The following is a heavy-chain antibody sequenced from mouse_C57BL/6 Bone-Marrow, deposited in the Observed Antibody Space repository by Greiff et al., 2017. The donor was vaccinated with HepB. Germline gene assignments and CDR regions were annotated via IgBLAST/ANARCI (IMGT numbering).Heavy chain of an antibody. Sequence: VHVKQSGAELVKPGASVKLSCTASGFNIKDYYMHWVKQRTEQGLEWIGRIDPEDGETKYAPKFQGKATITADPSSNTASLQLSSLTSEDTAVNYCAGGGYYGSSYWYFDVGGTGTTVTVTS. V-gene: IGHV14-2*01. CDR1: GFNIKDYY. D-gene: IGHD1-1*01. CDR3: AGGGYYGSSYWYFDV. J-gene: IGHJ1*03. CDR2: IDPEDGET.